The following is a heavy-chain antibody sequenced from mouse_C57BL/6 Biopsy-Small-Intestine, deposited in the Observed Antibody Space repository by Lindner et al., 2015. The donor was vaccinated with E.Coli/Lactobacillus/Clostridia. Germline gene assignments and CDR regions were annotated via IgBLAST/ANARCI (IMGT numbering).Heavy chain of an antibody. CDR3: ARGDGYYGYFDV. J-gene: IGHJ1*03. CDR1: GYTFTSYW. V-gene: IGHV1-72*01. CDR2: TDPNGGIT. Sequence: VQLQESGPEAVKPGASVKISCKASGYTFTSYWMHWVKQRPGRGLEWIGRTDPNGGITNYNEKFKNKASLTIDKPSSTAYMQLSGLTSEDSAVYYCARGDGYYGYFDVWGTGTTVTVSS. D-gene: IGHD2-3*01.